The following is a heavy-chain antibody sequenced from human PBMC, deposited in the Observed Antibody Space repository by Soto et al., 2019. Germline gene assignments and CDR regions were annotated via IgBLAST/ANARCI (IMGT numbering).Heavy chain of an antibody. CDR3: ARDIVLTAVIDSSGSGGGIYYYYGMDV. D-gene: IGHD3-22*01. V-gene: IGHV3-74*01. CDR1: GFTFSSYW. Sequence: GGSLRLSCAASGFTFSSYWMHWVRRAPGKGLVWVSRINSDGSSTSYADSVKGRFTISRDNAKNTLYLQMNSLRAEDTAVYYCARDIVLTAVIDSSGSGGGIYYYYGMDVWGQGTTVTVSS. J-gene: IGHJ6*02. CDR2: INSDGSST.